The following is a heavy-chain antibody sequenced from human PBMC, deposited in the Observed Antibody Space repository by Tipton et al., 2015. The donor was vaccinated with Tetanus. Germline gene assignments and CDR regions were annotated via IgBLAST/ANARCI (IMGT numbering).Heavy chain of an antibody. CDR3: AGGAKPRTTVPPNDY. J-gene: IGHJ4*02. CDR1: GGSISSGGYY. D-gene: IGHD4-17*01. CDR2: IYYSGST. V-gene: IGHV4-31*03. Sequence: TLSLTCTVSGGSISSGGYYWSWIRQHPGKGLEWIGYIYYSGSTYYNPSLKSRVTISVDTSKNQFSLKLRSVTAADTAVYYCAGGAKPRTTVPPNDYWGQGTLVTVSS.